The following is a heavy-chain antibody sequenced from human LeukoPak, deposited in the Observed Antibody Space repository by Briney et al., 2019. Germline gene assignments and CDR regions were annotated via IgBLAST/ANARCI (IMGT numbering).Heavy chain of an antibody. D-gene: IGHD3-10*01. CDR1: GGSISSGDYF. J-gene: IGHJ4*02. Sequence: AAETLSLTCTVSGGSISSGDYFGMWIRQPPGKGLEWIGDIYYSGGAYYNPSLKRRVTIPVDRSKNQFSLTLSSVTAAGTAVYYCARASMVRGVIIDYWGQGTLVTVPS. CDR3: ARASMVRGVIIDY. V-gene: IGHV4-30-4*01. CDR2: IYYSGGA.